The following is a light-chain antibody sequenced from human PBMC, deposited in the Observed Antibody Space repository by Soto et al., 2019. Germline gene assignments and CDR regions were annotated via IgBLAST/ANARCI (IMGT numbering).Light chain of an antibody. J-gene: IGKJ1*01. CDR2: DAS. CDR3: QQYVSSPRT. V-gene: IGKV3-11*01. CDR1: QSVSSY. Sequence: EIVLTQSPATLSLSPGERATLSCRASQSVSSYLAWFQQRPGQPPRLLIHDASSRATGIPARFSGSGSGTDFTLTISRLEPEDFAVYYCQQYVSSPRTFGQGAKVDIK.